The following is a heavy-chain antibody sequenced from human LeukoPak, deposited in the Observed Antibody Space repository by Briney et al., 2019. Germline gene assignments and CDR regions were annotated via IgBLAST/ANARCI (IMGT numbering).Heavy chain of an antibody. Sequence: ASVKASCKTSGDTFRRYAIIWVRQAPGQGLEWMGGIIPVFGAANYAQKLQGRVTFTADKSTNTVYMDLRSLRSEDTAVYYCARTTSQSIVAAGDHWGRGTLVIVSS. CDR2: IIPVFGAA. V-gene: IGHV1-69*06. D-gene: IGHD2-15*01. CDR1: GDTFRRYA. J-gene: IGHJ4*02. CDR3: ARTTSQSIVAAGDH.